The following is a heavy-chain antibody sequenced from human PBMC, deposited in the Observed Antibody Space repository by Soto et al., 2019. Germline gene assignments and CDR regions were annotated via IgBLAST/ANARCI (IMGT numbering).Heavy chain of an antibody. V-gene: IGHV1-69*06. Sequence: ASVKVSCKASGGTFSSYAISWVRQAPGQGLEWMGGIIPIFGTANYAQKFQGRVTITADKSTSTAYMELSSLRSEDTAVYYCARDRGYCSSTSCTPLGGMDVWGQGTTVTVSS. CDR3: ARDRGYCSSTSCTPLGGMDV. D-gene: IGHD2-2*01. CDR2: IIPIFGTA. J-gene: IGHJ6*02. CDR1: GGTFSSYA.